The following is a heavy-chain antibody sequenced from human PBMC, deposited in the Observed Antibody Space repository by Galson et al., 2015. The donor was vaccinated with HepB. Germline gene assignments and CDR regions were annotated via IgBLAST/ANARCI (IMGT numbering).Heavy chain of an antibody. Sequence: SLRLSCAASGFTFSGPAMHWVRQASGRGLEWVGRIGSKANSYATAYAASVKGRFTISRDDSKSTAYMQMNSLKTEDTAVYYCTRLGDLSGYSSLWGQGTLVTVSS. V-gene: IGHV3-73*01. CDR1: GFTFSGPA. CDR3: TRLGDLSGYSSL. CDR2: IGSKANSYAT. J-gene: IGHJ4*02. D-gene: IGHD6-13*01.